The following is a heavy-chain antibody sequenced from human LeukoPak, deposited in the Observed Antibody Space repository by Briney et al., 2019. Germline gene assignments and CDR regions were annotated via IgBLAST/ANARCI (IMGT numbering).Heavy chain of an antibody. V-gene: IGHV3-7*01. Sequence: GGSLRLSCEGSRFPFSSYWMSWVRQAPGKGLEWVGDINNVGSQEQYIDSVKGRFTISRDNAQASVFLQMESLTSEGTGVYYCARRNSGTRWSFDSWGQGTLVIVSS. J-gene: IGHJ4*02. CDR2: INNVGSQE. D-gene: IGHD4-23*01. CDR1: RFPFSSYW. CDR3: ARRNSGTRWSFDS.